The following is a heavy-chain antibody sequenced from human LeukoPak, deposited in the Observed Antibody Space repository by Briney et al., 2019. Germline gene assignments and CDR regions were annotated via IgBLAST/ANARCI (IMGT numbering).Heavy chain of an antibody. D-gene: IGHD3-9*01. CDR1: GGTFSSYA. CDR2: IIPILGIA. V-gene: IGHV1-69*04. J-gene: IGHJ3*02. CDR3: AGGVRYFDWLPDDAFDI. Sequence: SSVKVSCKASGGTFSSYAIIWVRQAPGRGLEWMGRIIPILGIANYAQKFQGRVTITADKSTSTAYMELSSLRSEDKAVYYCAGGVRYFDWLPDDAFDIWGQGTMVTVSS.